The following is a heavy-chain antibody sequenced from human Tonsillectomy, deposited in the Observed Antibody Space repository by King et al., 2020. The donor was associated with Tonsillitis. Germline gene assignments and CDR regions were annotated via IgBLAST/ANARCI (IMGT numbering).Heavy chain of an antibody. CDR2: IRSKANSYAT. CDR3: TGYSSSYDNYYYYYMDV. J-gene: IGHJ6*03. D-gene: IGHD6-13*01. Sequence: VQLVESGGGLVQPGGSLKLSCAVSGFTFSGSAMHWVSQASGKGLEWVGRIRSKANSYATAYAAWVKVRFTISREDSKNTAHLQMNSLKTEDTAGYYCTGYSSSYDNYYYYYMDVWGKGTTVTVSS. CDR1: GFTFSGSA. V-gene: IGHV3-73*02.